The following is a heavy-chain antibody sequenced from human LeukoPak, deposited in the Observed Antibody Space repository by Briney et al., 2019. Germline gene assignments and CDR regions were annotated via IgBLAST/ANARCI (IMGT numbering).Heavy chain of an antibody. CDR1: GFTFDDYA. CDR2: ISWNSGSI. D-gene: IGHD3-10*01. J-gene: IGHJ4*02. Sequence: GGSLRLSCAASGFTFDDYAMHWVRQAPGKGLEWVSGISWNSGSIGYADSVKGRFTISRDNAKNSLYLQMNSLRAEDTAVYYCARDSWFGESIGPPFDYWVPGTLVNVAS. V-gene: IGHV3-9*01. CDR3: ARDSWFGESIGPPFDY.